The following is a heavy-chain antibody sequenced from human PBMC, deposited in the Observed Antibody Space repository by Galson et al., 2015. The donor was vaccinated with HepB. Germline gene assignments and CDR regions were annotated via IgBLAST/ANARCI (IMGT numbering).Heavy chain of an antibody. CDR3: ARGGMATIGGPTFDY. CDR2: INPSNGKT. Sequence: SVKVSCKAYRYTFTKFGISWVRQAPGQGLEWMGWINPSNGKTNYVQKFQGRVVMTTDTSTNTAYMELRRLRSDDTAVYYCARGGMATIGGPTFDYWGQGTLVTVSS. CDR1: RYTFTKFG. V-gene: IGHV1-18*01. J-gene: IGHJ4*02. D-gene: IGHD5-24*01.